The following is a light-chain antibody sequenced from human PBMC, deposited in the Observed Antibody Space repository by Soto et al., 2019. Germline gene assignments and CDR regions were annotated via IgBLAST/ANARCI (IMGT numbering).Light chain of an antibody. CDR2: GAP. CDR1: QSIGNX. V-gene: IGKV1-39*01. J-gene: IGKJ1*01. CDR3: QQSYSSPRT. Sequence: DIQMTQSPSSLSASVGDRVTITCRASQSIGNXLNWYQQKPGRAPKLLIYGAPSLQSGVPSRFSGSGSGTDFTLTITNLHPEDFATYYCQQSYSSPRTFGQGTKVEVK.